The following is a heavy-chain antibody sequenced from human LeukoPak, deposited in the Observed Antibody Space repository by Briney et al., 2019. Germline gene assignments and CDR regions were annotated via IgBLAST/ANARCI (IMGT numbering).Heavy chain of an antibody. CDR2: IFNDGST. CDR3: ARDPGGDNAY. Sequence: GGSLRLSCAASGFTVRSNYMSWVRQAPGKGLEWVSLIFNDGSTYYADSVKARFTISRDNSMDALYLQMNSLRVEDTAVYYCARDPGGDNAYWGQGTLVTVSS. D-gene: IGHD4-17*01. J-gene: IGHJ4*02. CDR1: GFTVRSNY. V-gene: IGHV3-66*01.